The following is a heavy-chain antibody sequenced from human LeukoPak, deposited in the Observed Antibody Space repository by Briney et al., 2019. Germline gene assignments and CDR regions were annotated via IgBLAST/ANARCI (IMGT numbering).Heavy chain of an antibody. Sequence: GGSLRLSCAASGFTFSSYSMNWVRQAPGKGLEWVSSISSSSSYIYYADSVKGRFTISRDNAKNSLYLQMNSLRAEDTAVYYCARDLGYDSSGYYIYGFDIWRQGTMVNVSS. J-gene: IGHJ3*02. V-gene: IGHV3-21*01. CDR2: ISSSSSYI. CDR1: GFTFSSYS. D-gene: IGHD3-22*01. CDR3: ARDLGYDSSGYYIYGFDI.